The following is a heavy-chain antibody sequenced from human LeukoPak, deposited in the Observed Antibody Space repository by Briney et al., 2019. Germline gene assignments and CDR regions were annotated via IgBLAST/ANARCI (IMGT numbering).Heavy chain of an antibody. J-gene: IGHJ6*04. CDR1: GFTFSSYA. CDR2: ISGSGGST. V-gene: IGHV3-23*01. Sequence: GGSLRLSCAASGFTFSSYAMSWVRQAPGKGLEWVSAISGSGGSTYYAGSVKGRFTISRDNSKNTLYLQMNSLRAEDTAVYYCAKGGRGFGELVYYYYGMDVWGKGTTVTVSS. D-gene: IGHD3-10*01. CDR3: AKGGRGFGELVYYYYGMDV.